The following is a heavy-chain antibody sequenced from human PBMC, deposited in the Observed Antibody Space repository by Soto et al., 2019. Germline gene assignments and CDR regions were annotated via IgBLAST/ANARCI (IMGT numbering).Heavy chain of an antibody. D-gene: IGHD3-22*01. V-gene: IGHV1-58*01. Sequence: QMKLVQSGPEVKKPGTSVRVSCKASGFTFGNSAVHWVRQARGQRLEWMGWILVASGGTNYAEKFEERVTIARDMSTSTAYMELSSLRSEDTAVYFFAAAVTMIYKKDTYAFDMWGQGTLVNGSS. CDR1: GFTFGNSA. CDR2: ILVASGGT. J-gene: IGHJ3*02. CDR3: AAAVTMIYKKDTYAFDM.